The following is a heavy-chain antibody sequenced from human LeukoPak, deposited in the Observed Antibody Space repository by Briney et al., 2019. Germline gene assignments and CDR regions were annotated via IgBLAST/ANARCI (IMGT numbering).Heavy chain of an antibody. CDR3: ARATGPYSSSWYVPDAFDL. CDR2: IYYSGST. J-gene: IGHJ3*01. CDR1: GGSISSSSYY. V-gene: IGHV4-39*07. D-gene: IGHD6-13*01. Sequence: SETLSLTCTVSGGSISSSSYYWGWIRQPPGKGLEWIGSIYYSGSTKYTPSLKSRVTISIDTSKNQFSLKLSSVTAADTAVYYCARATGPYSSSWYVPDAFDLWGLGTMVTVSS.